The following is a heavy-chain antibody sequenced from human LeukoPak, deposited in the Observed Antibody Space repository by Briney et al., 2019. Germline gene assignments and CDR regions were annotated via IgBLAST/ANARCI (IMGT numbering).Heavy chain of an antibody. CDR1: AGSVSSGGNY. CDR3: ARDLGVRGMDV. V-gene: IGHV4-31*03. D-gene: IGHD2-21*01. Sequence: SETLSLTCTVTAGSVSSGGNYWSWIRQHPGKGLEWIGYLYYTGTTYYNPSLKSRITISVDTSKTQFSLRLSSVSAADTAIYYCARDLGVRGMDVWGQGTTVTVSS. CDR2: LYYTGTT. J-gene: IGHJ6*02.